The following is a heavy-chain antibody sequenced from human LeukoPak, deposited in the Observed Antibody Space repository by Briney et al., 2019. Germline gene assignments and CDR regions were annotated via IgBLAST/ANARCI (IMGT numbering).Heavy chain of an antibody. CDR3: ARVGGSGWFDY. J-gene: IGHJ4*02. D-gene: IGHD6-19*01. CDR2: IYYTGST. Sequence: SQTLSLTCTVSGGSISSGDYYWSWIRQPPGKGLEYIGHIYYTGSTNYNPSLKSRVTISVDTSRNQFSLKLSSVTAADTAVYFCARVGGSGWFDYWGQGTLVTVSS. V-gene: IGHV4-61*08. CDR1: GGSISSGDYY.